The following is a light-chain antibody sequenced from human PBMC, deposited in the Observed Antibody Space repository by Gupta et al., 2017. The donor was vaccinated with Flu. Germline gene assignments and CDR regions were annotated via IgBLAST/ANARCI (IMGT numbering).Light chain of an antibody. CDR3: QLTYRT. V-gene: IGKV1-39*01. Sequence: DIQMTQSPSSLSASVGDRVTITCRASQYISKYVNWYQQKSGKPPNLLIYGASNLKSGVSSRVSGSGSGTDFTRTINGLKPEDSANEYGQLTYRTFGQGTRVEVK. CDR1: QYISKY. J-gene: IGKJ1*01. CDR2: GAS.